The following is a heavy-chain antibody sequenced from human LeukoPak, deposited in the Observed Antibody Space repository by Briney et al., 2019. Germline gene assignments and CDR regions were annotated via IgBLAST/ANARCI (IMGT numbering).Heavy chain of an antibody. Sequence: ASVKVSYKASGYTFTGYYMHWVRQAPGQGLEWMGWINPNSGGTNYAQKFQGRVTMTRDTSISTAYMELSRLRSDDTAVYYCARDPLTLVAATRGSYNWFDPWGQGTLVTVSS. CDR3: ARDPLTLVAATRGSYNWFDP. V-gene: IGHV1-2*02. D-gene: IGHD2-15*01. CDR1: GYTFTGYY. J-gene: IGHJ5*02. CDR2: INPNSGGT.